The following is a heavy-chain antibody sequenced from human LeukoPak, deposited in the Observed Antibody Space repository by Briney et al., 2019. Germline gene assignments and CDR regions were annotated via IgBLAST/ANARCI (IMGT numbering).Heavy chain of an antibody. V-gene: IGHV4-31*03. CDR1: GGSISSGGYY. CDR3: ARGGSYDSSGSLWDY. D-gene: IGHD3-22*01. CDR2: IYYSGST. Sequence: PSQTLSLTCTVSGGSISSGGYYWSCIRQHPGKGLEWVGYIYYSGSTYYNPSLKSRVTISVDTSKNQFSLKLSSVTAADTAVYYCARGGSYDSSGSLWDYWGQGTLVTVSS. J-gene: IGHJ4*02.